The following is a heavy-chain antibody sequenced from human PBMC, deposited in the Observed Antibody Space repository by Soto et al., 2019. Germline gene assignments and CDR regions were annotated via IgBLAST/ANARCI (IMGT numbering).Heavy chain of an antibody. J-gene: IGHJ4*02. CDR1: GFSFTTYA. V-gene: IGHV3-23*01. D-gene: IGHD7-27*01. Sequence: QPGGFLRLSCATSGFSFTTYAMSWVRQAPGKGLEWVSGISRSGDLTYYSDSVRGRFTISRDNSHNTLFLQMDRLTVEDMALYYCAKENWGEQQGFDSWGQGT. CDR2: ISRSGDLT. CDR3: AKENWGEQQGFDS.